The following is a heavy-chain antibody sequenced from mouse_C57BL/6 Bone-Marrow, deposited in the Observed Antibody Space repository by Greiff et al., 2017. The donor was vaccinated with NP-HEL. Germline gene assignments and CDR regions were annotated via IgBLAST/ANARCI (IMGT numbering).Heavy chain of an antibody. J-gene: IGHJ3*01. Sequence: EVKLQESGGGLVQPGGSLKLSCAASGFTFSDYYMYWVRQTPEKRLEWVAYISNGGGSTYYPDTVKGRFTISRDNAKNTLYLQMSRLKSEDTAMYYCARRPWFAYWGQGTLVTVSA. CDR2: ISNGGGST. CDR3: ARRPWFAY. V-gene: IGHV5-12*01. CDR1: GFTFSDYY.